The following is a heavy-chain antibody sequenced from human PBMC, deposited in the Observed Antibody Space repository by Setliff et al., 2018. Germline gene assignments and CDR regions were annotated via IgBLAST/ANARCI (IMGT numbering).Heavy chain of an antibody. Sequence: SETLSLTCIVAGDSISNTGYYWGWIRQPPGKGLEWIGRIYNSGTTNYNPSLKSRVTISADTSKNTVYLQVNSLRGEDTAVYYCVKDPKYGGAWPHPAYFDYWGQGTLVTVSS. CDR2: IYNSGTT. J-gene: IGHJ4*02. CDR3: VKDPKYGGAWPHPAYFDY. D-gene: IGHD2-8*01. CDR1: GDSISNTGYY. V-gene: IGHV4-39*01.